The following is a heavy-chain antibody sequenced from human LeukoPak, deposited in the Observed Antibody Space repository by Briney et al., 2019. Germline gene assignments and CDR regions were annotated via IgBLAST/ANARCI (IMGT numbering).Heavy chain of an antibody. CDR2: IYPGDSDT. D-gene: IGHD1-1*01. CDR1: GYRFTSYW. V-gene: IGHV5-51*01. CDR3: ARQGGDWTYYLDY. Sequence: AGESLKISCKGSGYRFTSYWIGWVRQMPGKGLEWMGIIYPGDSDTRYSPSFQGQVTIAAHKSISTAYLQWSSLKASDTAMYYCARQGGDWTYYLDYWAREPWSPSPQ. J-gene: IGHJ4*02.